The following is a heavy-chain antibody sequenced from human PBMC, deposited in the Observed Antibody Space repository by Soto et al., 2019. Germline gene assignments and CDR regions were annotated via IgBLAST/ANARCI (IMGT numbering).Heavy chain of an antibody. CDR1: GGTFSSYA. CDR2: IIPIFGTA. J-gene: IGHJ4*02. D-gene: IGHD1-20*01. V-gene: IGHV1-69*12. Sequence: QVQLVQSGAEVKKPGSSVKVSCKASGGTFSSYAISWVRQAPGQGLEWMGGIIPIFGTANYAQKFQGRVXIXAXXSTSTAYMELSSLRSEDTAVYYCARGYNSRSPPDYWGQGTLVTVSS. CDR3: ARGYNSRSPPDY.